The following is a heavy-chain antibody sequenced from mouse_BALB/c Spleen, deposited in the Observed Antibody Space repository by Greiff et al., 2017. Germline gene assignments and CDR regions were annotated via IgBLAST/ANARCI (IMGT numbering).Heavy chain of an antibody. D-gene: IGHD1-1*01. V-gene: IGHV6-6*02. Sequence: EVKVEESGGGLVQPGGSMKLSCVASGFTFSNYWMNWVRQSPEKGLEWVAEIRLKSNNYATHYAESVKGRFTISRDDSKSSVYLQMNNLRAEDTGIYYCTGYGSSRYWYFDVWGAGTTVTVSS. CDR3: TGYGSSRYWYFDV. CDR1: GFTFSNYW. CDR2: IRLKSNNYAT. J-gene: IGHJ1*01.